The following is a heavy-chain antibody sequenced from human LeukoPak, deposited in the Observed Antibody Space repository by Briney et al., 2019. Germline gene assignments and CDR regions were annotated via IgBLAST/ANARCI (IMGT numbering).Heavy chain of an antibody. D-gene: IGHD3-22*01. J-gene: IGHJ4*02. CDR2: IYYNGNT. CDR3: ARALTYYDSSGFDN. Sequence: SETLSLTCTVSGGSVSSYYWSWIRQPPGKGLEWIGYIYYNGNTNYNPSLKSRVTISIDTSKNQFSLKVRSVTAADTAVYYCARALTYYDSSGFDNWGQGTLVTVS. V-gene: IGHV4-59*02. CDR1: GGSVSSYY.